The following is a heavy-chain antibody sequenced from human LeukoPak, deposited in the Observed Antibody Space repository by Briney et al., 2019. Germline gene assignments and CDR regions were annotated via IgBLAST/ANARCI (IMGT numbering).Heavy chain of an antibody. CDR2: IYYSGST. Sequence: SETLSLTCTVSGGSISSSSYYWDWIRQPPGKGLEWIGTIYYSGSTYYNPSLKSRVTISVDTSKNQFSLKLSSVAAADTAVYYCAKTYGGNYDYWGQGTLVTVSS. J-gene: IGHJ4*02. D-gene: IGHD4-23*01. CDR3: AKTYGGNYDY. CDR1: GGSISSSSYY. V-gene: IGHV4-39*01.